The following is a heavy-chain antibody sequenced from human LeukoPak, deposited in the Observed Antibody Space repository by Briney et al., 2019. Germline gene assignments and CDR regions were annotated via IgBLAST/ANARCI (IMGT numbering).Heavy chain of an antibody. CDR2: AQGDGRLQ. CDR1: GFSFSTYG. Sequence: AGTSLRLSCAASGFSFSTYGMHWVRQAPGKRLEWVAAAQGDGRLQYYADSVKGRFTISKDISKSTLYVQMNSLRAEDTAVYYCATGGGFYYGHWGQGTLVTVSS. CDR3: ATGGGFYYGH. J-gene: IGHJ4*02. V-gene: IGHV3-33*01. D-gene: IGHD3-22*01.